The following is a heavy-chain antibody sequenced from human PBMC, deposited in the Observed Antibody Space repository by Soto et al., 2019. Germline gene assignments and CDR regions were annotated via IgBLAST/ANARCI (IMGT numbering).Heavy chain of an antibody. CDR1: GGSFSGYY. J-gene: IGHJ5*02. Sequence: QVQLQQWGAGLLKPSETLSLTCAVYGGSFSGYYWSWIRQPPGKGLEWIGEINHSGSTNYNPSLNSRVNISVDTSKNHFSLELSSVTAADTAVYYCVSMVRGVITTDWWFAPWGQGTLVTVSS. D-gene: IGHD3-10*01. CDR3: VSMVRGVITTDWWFAP. V-gene: IGHV4-34*01. CDR2: INHSGST.